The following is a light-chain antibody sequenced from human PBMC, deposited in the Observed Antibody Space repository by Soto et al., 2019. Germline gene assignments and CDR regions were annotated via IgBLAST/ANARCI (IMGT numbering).Light chain of an antibody. CDR2: YAS. CDR3: QHFYNWPVT. CDR1: HNIGNN. Sequence: VVLTQSPATLSVSPGETATISCRASHNIGNNLAWYPHKPGQAPRLLISYASSGATGIPRRFSGSGSGTEFALTFSSLQSEDSAIYYCQHFYNWPVTFGGGTKV. V-gene: IGKV3-15*01. J-gene: IGKJ4*01.